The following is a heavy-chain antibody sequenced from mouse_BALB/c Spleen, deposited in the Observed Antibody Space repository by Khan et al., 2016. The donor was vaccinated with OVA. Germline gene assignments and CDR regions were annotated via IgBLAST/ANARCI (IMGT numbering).Heavy chain of an antibody. J-gene: IGHJ3*01. CDR2: IDPFSGAT. CDR1: GYSFTSYY. CDR3: TRHGYVAWFTY. D-gene: IGHD2-2*01. Sequence: VQLQQSGPELMKPGASAKISCKASGYSFTSYYIHWMIESHGTSLEWIGYIDPFSGATTYNQKFKGKATLTVDKSSNTAYIHLRNLTSEDSAVYYCTRHGYVAWFTYWGQGTLVTVSA. V-gene: IGHV1-31*01.